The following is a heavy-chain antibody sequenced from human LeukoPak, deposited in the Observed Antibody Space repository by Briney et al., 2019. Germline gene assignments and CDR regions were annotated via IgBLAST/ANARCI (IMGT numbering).Heavy chain of an antibody. D-gene: IGHD3-9*01. CDR1: GNSISSGYY. CDR2: IYHSGST. J-gene: IGHJ5*02. V-gene: IGHV4-38-2*02. Sequence: SETLSLTCTVSGNSISSGYYWGWIRQPPGKGLEWIGSIYHSGSTYYNPPLKSRVTISIDTSKNQFSLKLSSVTAADTAVYYCARVQLVLRYFGLFDPWGQGTLVTVSS. CDR3: ARVQLVLRYFGLFDP.